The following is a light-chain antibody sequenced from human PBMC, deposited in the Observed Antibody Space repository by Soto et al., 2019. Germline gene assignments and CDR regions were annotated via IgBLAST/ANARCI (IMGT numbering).Light chain of an antibody. V-gene: IGLV2-8*01. J-gene: IGLJ2*01. CDR2: EVS. CDR1: SSDVGGYNY. CDR3: SSYAGSNKFVV. Sequence: QSALTQPPSASGSPGQSVTISCTGTSSDVGGYNYVSWYQQHPGKAPKLMIYEVSKRPSGVPDRFSGSKSGNTASLTVSGLQAEDEADYYCSSYAGSNKFVVFGAGTKLTVL.